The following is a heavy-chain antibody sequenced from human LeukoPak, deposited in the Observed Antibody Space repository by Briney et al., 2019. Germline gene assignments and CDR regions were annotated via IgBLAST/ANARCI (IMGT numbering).Heavy chain of an antibody. CDR3: AKGIPTFDY. J-gene: IGHJ4*02. CDR1: GSTFSTYG. CDR2: IRYDGSNK. V-gene: IGHV3-30*02. D-gene: IGHD5-18*01. Sequence: GGSLRLSCAASGSTFSTYGIHWVRQAPGKGLEWVAFIRYDGSNKYYADSVKGRFTISRDNSKNTLYLEMKSLRPEDTAVYFCAKGIPTFDYWGQGTLVTVSS.